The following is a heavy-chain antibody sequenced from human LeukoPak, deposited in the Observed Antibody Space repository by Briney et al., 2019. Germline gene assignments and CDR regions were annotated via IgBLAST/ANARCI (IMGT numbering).Heavy chain of an antibody. V-gene: IGHV4-59*12. CDR1: GGSISSYY. Sequence: SETLSLTCTVSGGSISSYYWSWIRQPPGKGLEWIGYIYYSGSTNYNPSLKSRVTISVDTSKNQFSLKLSSVTAADTAVYYCARRPQDIVVVVAATPFDYWGQGTLVTVSS. CDR2: IYYSGST. J-gene: IGHJ4*02. D-gene: IGHD2-15*01. CDR3: ARRPQDIVVVVAATPFDY.